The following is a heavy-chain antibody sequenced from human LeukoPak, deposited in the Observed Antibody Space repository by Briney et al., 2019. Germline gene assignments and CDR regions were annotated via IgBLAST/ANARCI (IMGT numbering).Heavy chain of an antibody. CDR2: ISSSSSTI. V-gene: IGHV3-48*04. D-gene: IGHD6-13*01. Sequence: GGSLRLSCAASGFTFSSYSMNWVRQAPGKGLEWVSYISSSSSTIYYADSVKGRFTISRDDAKNSLYLQMNSLRAEDTAVYYCARGERYSSSWYGAFDIWGQGTMVTVSS. CDR3: ARGERYSSSWYGAFDI. CDR1: GFTFSSYS. J-gene: IGHJ3*02.